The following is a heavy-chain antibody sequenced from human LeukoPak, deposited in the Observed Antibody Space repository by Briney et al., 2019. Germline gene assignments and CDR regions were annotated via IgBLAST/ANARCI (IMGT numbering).Heavy chain of an antibody. D-gene: IGHD6-19*01. Sequence: KPSETLSLTCTVSGGSIGSSGYYWGWIRQPPGKGLEWIGSIYYSGSTYYNASLKSRGTISVDTSKNQFSLKLNSVTAADTAVYFCARQVVAVAGTGYFDYWGQGTLVTDSS. V-gene: IGHV4-39*01. CDR3: ARQVVAVAGTGYFDY. CDR1: GGSIGSSGYY. J-gene: IGHJ4*02. CDR2: IYYSGST.